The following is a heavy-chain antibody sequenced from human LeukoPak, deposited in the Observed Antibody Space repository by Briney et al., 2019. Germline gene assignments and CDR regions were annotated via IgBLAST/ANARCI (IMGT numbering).Heavy chain of an antibody. D-gene: IGHD4-11*01. J-gene: IGHJ4*02. CDR1: GYTLTELS. Sequence: ASVKVSCKVSGYTLTELSMHWVRQAPGKGLEWMGGFDPEDGETIYAQKLQGRVTMTTDTSTGTAYMELRSLRSDDTAVYYCASSLTTVTTTLDYWGQGTLVTVSS. V-gene: IGHV1-24*01. CDR3: ASSLTTVTTTLDY. CDR2: FDPEDGET.